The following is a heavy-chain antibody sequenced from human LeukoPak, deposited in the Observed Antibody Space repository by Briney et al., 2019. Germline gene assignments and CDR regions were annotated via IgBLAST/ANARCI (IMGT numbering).Heavy chain of an antibody. Sequence: GGSLRLSCAASGFTFSSYWMTWVRQPPGKGLEWVANINQDGNEKHYVDSVKGRFTISRDSAKSSLYLQMNSLRAEDTAVYYCAKWGGYCDTSGYYFDSWGQGTLVTVSS. V-gene: IGHV3-7*01. CDR3: AKWGGYCDTSGYYFDS. CDR1: GFTFSSYW. D-gene: IGHD3-22*01. J-gene: IGHJ4*02. CDR2: INQDGNEK.